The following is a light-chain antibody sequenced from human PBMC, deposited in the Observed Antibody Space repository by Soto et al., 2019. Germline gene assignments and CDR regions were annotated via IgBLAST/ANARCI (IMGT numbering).Light chain of an antibody. CDR1: QSVLYSSNNKNY. J-gene: IGKJ1*01. CDR3: QQYYSTPRT. CDR2: WAS. V-gene: IGKV4-1*01. Sequence: DIVMTQSPDSLAVSLGERATINCKSSQSVLYSSNNKNYLAWYQQKPGQPPKLLIYWASTRESGVPDRFSGSGSGTDYTLTISSLPAEDLAVYYFQQYYSTPRTFGQGTKVEIK.